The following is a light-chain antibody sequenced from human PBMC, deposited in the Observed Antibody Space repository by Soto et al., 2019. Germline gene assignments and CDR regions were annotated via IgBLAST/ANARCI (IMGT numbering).Light chain of an antibody. CDR1: QAVSQW. V-gene: IGKV1-5*03. Sequence: DIYMDQSPSTLSASVGAIVTITCRASQAVSQWLAWYQQKAGRAPKLLLYKASNLESGVPSRFSGRGSGTAFTLTIRTLQPDDFATYYGQHYYRYPYTSGQGTNLEIK. CDR3: QHYYRYPYT. CDR2: KAS. J-gene: IGKJ2*01.